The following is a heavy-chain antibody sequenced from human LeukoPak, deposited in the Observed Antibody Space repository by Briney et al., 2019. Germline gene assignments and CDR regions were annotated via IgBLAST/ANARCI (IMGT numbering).Heavy chain of an antibody. V-gene: IGHV4-34*01. CDR2: INPSRNT. CDR1: GGSFSGYY. CDR3: ARRYDFWSGYPPPLDY. D-gene: IGHD3-3*01. Sequence: SETLSLTCAVFGGSFSGYYWNWIRQPPGKGLEWIGQINPSRNTNYNLSLKSRVTISVDTSKKQFSLKLSSVTAADTAVYYCARRYDFWSGYPPPLDYWGQGTLVTVSS. J-gene: IGHJ4*02.